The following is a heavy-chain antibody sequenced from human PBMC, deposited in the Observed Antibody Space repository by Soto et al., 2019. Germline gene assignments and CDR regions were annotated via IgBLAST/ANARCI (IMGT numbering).Heavy chain of an antibody. CDR2: ISGSGGST. CDR1: GFTFSSYA. V-gene: IGHV3-23*01. Sequence: GGSLRLSCAASGFTFSSYAMSWVRQAPGKGLEWVSAISGSGGSTYYADSVKGRFTISRDNSKNTLYLQMNSLRAEDTAVYYCAKDLGTMVRGVIGENYFDYWGQGTLVTVSS. D-gene: IGHD3-10*01. J-gene: IGHJ4*02. CDR3: AKDLGTMVRGVIGENYFDY.